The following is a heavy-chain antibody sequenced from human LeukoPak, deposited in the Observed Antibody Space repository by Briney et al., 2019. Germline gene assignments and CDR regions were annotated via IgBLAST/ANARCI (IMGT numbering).Heavy chain of an antibody. CDR3: ARHFRSNEDYGPPDY. V-gene: IGHV5-51*01. J-gene: IGHJ4*02. CDR2: TYPGDSDV. Sequence: GESLKISCKGSGYSIISYWIAWVRQMPGKGLEWMGITYPGDSDVRYSPSFEGQVSISVDKSSSTAYLQWSSLKASDTAMYYCARHFRSNEDYGPPDYWGQGTLVTVSS. CDR1: GYSIISYW. D-gene: IGHD4/OR15-4a*01.